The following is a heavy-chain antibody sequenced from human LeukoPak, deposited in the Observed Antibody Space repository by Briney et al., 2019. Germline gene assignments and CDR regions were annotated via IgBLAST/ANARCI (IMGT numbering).Heavy chain of an antibody. CDR3: ARDGLLRGMDV. CDR2: ISSSSSYI. J-gene: IGHJ6*02. CDR1: GFTFSSYS. Sequence: GGSLRLSCAASGFTFSSYSMNWVRQAPGKGLEWVSSISSSSSYIYYADSVKGRFTISRDNSKNTLYLQMNSLRAEDTAVYYCARDGLLRGMDVWGQGTTVTVSS. V-gene: IGHV3-21*01. D-gene: IGHD2-15*01.